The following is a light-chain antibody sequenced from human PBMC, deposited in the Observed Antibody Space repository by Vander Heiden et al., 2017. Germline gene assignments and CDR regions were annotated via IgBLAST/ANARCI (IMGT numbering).Light chain of an antibody. CDR3: QVWDSSSDHWV. Sequence: SYVLTQPPSVSVAPGQTARITCGGNNIGSKSVHWYQQKPGQAPVLVVVYDSDRPSGIPERFSGSNSGNTATLTISRVEAGDEADYYCQVWDSSSDHWVFGGGTKLTVL. CDR2: YDS. J-gene: IGLJ3*02. V-gene: IGLV3-21*02. CDR1: NIGSKS.